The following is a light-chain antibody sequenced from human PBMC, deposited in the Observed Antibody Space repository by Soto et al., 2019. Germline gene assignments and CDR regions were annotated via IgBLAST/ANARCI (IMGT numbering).Light chain of an antibody. V-gene: IGLV2-11*01. CDR2: DVS. Sequence: QSALTQPRSVSGSPGQSVTISCTGTSSDVGGYNYVTWYQQHPGTAPKVMIYDVSKRPSGVPDRFSGSKSGNTASLTISGLQAEDEADYYCCSYAGSRALFGGGTKVTVL. CDR1: SSDVGGYNY. CDR3: CSYAGSRAL. J-gene: IGLJ2*01.